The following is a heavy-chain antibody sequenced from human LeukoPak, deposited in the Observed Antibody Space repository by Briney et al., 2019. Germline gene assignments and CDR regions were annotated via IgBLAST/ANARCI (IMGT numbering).Heavy chain of an antibody. Sequence: GGSLRLSCAASGFTFSSYSMNWVRQAPGKGLEWVSVIYSGGSTYYADSVKGRFTISRDNSKNTLYLQMNSLRAEDTAVYYCATYIAAADAFDIWGQGTMVTVSS. J-gene: IGHJ3*02. V-gene: IGHV3-66*01. D-gene: IGHD6-13*01. CDR2: IYSGGST. CDR1: GFTFSSYS. CDR3: ATYIAAADAFDI.